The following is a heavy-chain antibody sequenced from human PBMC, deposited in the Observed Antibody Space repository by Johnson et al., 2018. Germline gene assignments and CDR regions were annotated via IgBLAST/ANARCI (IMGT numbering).Heavy chain of an antibody. CDR3: ARVAVAVTHYYYYYMDV. CDR1: GFTFSRYW. V-gene: IGHV3-7*01. D-gene: IGHD6-19*01. CDR2: IKQDGSEK. J-gene: IGHJ6*03. Sequence: VQLVQSGGGLVQPGGSLRLSCAASGFTFSRYWMTWVRQAPGKGLEWVANIKQDGSEKYYVDSVKGRFTFSRDNDRNSLFLQMNSLRAEDTAVYYCARVAVAVTHYYYYYMDVWGKGTTVTVSS.